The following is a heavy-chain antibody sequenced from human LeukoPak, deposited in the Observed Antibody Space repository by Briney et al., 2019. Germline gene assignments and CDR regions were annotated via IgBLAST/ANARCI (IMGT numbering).Heavy chain of an antibody. CDR3: ARYGGSGTYFFDY. V-gene: IGHV4-30-2*01. J-gene: IGHJ4*02. CDR1: GGSISSGGYA. CDR2: IYDSGST. Sequence: PSQTLSLTCAVSGGSISSGGYAWRWIRQPPGKGLEWIGYIYDSGSTYYNPSLKSRVTISLDRSKNQFSLKLSSVTAADTAVYYCARYGGSGTYFFDYWGQGTLVTVSS. D-gene: IGHD3-10*01.